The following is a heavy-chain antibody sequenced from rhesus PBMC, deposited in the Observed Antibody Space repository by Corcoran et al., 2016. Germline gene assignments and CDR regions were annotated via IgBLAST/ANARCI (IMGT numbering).Heavy chain of an antibody. D-gene: IGHD3-16*01. Sequence: VEKLVESGGGVLQPGASLRLSCAASEFTFSTYDMHWVRQAPGKGLEWVSCIGMGGGTYYPDSVKGRFTISRDNAKNSLYLQMNSLRAEDTAVYYCAREPPEYSGSYFGFDFWGQGVLVTVSS. CDR3: AREPPEYSGSYFGFDF. CDR2: IGMGGGT. CDR1: EFTFSTYD. J-gene: IGHJ4*01. V-gene: IGHV3-132*01.